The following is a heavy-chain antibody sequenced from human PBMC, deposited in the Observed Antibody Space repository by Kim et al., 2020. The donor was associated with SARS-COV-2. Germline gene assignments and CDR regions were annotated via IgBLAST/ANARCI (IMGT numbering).Heavy chain of an antibody. CDR3: ARVQLVGFGMDV. CDR1: GGSFSGYY. CDR2: INHSGST. D-gene: IGHD6-13*01. V-gene: IGHV4-34*01. Sequence: SETLSLTCAVYGGSFSGYYWSWIRQPPGKGLEWIGEINHSGSTNYNPSLKSRVTISVDTSKNQFSLKLSSVTAADTAVYYCARVQLVGFGMDVWGQGTTVTVSS. J-gene: IGHJ6*02.